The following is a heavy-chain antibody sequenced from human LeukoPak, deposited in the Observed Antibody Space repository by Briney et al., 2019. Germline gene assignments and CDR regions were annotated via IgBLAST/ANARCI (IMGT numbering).Heavy chain of an antibody. CDR1: GGSFSGYY. CDR3: ARAPYYDFWSGYYSSNWFDP. D-gene: IGHD3-3*01. J-gene: IGHJ5*02. Sequence: KPSETLSLTCAVYGGSFSGYYWSWIRQPPGKGLEWIGEINHSGSTNYNPSLKSRVTISVDTSKNQFSLKLSSVTAADTAVYYCARAPYYDFWSGYYSSNWFDPWGQGTLVTVSS. V-gene: IGHV4-34*01. CDR2: INHSGST.